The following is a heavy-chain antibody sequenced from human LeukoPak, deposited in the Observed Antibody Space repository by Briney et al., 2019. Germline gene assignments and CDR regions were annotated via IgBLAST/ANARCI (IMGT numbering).Heavy chain of an antibody. CDR2: IYYSGST. Sequence: SETLSLTCTVSGGSISSYYWSWVRQPPGKGLEWIGYIYYSGSTNYNPSLKSRVTISVDTSKNQFSLKLSSVTAADTAVYYCARGAAATYWGQGTLVTVSS. J-gene: IGHJ4*02. D-gene: IGHD6-13*01. V-gene: IGHV4-59*01. CDR3: ARGAAATY. CDR1: GGSISSYY.